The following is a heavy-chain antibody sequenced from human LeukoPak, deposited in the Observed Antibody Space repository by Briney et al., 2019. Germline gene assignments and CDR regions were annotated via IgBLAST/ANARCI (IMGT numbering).Heavy chain of an antibody. D-gene: IGHD5-18*01. CDR1: DDSITMYY. Sequence: SETLSLTCSVSDDSITMYYWTWIRQPPGKGLEWIGYVDHTGSTNFNPSLNGRVSISRDTTKNLFSLRLRSVTAADTAVYYCARLSRVRGYSYGRDYYYYYYMDVWGKGTTVTISS. V-gene: IGHV4-59*01. J-gene: IGHJ6*03. CDR3: ARLSRVRGYSYGRDYYYYYYMDV. CDR2: VDHTGST.